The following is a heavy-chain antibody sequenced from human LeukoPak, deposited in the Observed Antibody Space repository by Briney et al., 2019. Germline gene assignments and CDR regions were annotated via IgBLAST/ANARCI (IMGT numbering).Heavy chain of an antibody. Sequence: SETLSLTCTVSGGSISSYYWSWIRQPPGKGLEWIGYIYYSGSTNYNPSLKSRVTISVDTSKNQFSLKLSSVTAADTAVYYCASSGGYDSIVLDYWGQGTLATVSS. CDR2: IYYSGST. CDR1: GGSISSYY. CDR3: ASSGGYDSIVLDY. V-gene: IGHV4-59*08. J-gene: IGHJ4*02. D-gene: IGHD5-12*01.